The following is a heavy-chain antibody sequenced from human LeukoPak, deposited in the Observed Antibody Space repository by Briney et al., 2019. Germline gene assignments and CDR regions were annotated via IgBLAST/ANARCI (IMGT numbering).Heavy chain of an antibody. CDR1: GYTFTSYG. V-gene: IGHV1-18*01. CDR3: ARDRAVAGINWFDP. Sequence: ASVKVSCKASGYTFTSYGISWVRQAPGQGLEWMGWISGYNGNTDYAQKFQGRVTMTRDTSISTAYMELSRLRSDDTAVYYCARDRAVAGINWFDPWGQGTLVTVSS. J-gene: IGHJ5*02. D-gene: IGHD6-19*01. CDR2: ISGYNGNT.